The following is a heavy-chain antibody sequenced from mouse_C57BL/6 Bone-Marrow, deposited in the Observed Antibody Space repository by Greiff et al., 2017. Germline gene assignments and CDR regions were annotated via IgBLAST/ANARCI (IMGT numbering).Heavy chain of an antibody. D-gene: IGHD2-2*01. V-gene: IGHV1-42*01. CDR3: ARLWLRHYFDY. Sequence: VQLQQSGPELVKPGASVKISCKASGYSFTGYYMNWVKQSPEKSLEWIGEINPSTGGTTYNQKFKAKATLTVDKSSSTAYMQLKSLTSEDSAVYYCARLWLRHYFDYWGQGTTLTVSS. CDR2: INPSTGGT. J-gene: IGHJ2*01. CDR1: GYSFTGYY.